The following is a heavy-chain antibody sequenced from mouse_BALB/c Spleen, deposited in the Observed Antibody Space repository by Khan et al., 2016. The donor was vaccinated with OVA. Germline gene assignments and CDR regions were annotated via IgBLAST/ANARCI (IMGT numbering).Heavy chain of an antibody. CDR3: ARTARIKY. CDR1: GYSITSGYV. J-gene: IGHJ2*01. CDR2: ISYSGST. Sequence: EVQLQESGPGLVKPSQSLSLTCNVTGYSITSGYVRNWNRQLPGNKQEWMGYISYSGSTNYNPSLKSRISITRDTSNNQFFLQLNSVTTEDTATYYWARTARIKYWGQGTTLTVSS. D-gene: IGHD1-2*01. V-gene: IGHV3-2*02.